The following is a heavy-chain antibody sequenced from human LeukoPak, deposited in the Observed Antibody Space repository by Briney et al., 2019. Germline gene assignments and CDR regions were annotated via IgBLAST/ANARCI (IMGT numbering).Heavy chain of an antibody. CDR3: AKWGDYDILTGYYDSDY. D-gene: IGHD3-9*01. CDR1: GFIFSNYA. Sequence: GASLRLSCAASGFIFSNYAMSWVRQAPGKGLEWVSAIGGRDVGTYYAASVKGRFTVSRDDPKNTLYLQMNPLRVEATAVYYCAKWGDYDILTGYYDSDYWGHGTLVTVSS. CDR2: IGGRDVGT. J-gene: IGHJ4*01. V-gene: IGHV3-23*01.